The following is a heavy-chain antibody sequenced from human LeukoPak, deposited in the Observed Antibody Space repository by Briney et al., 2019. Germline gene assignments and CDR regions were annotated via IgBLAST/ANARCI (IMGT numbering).Heavy chain of an antibody. CDR3: VKDRVITMIVGDLRD. Sequence: GGSLRLSCSASGFTFSSYAMHWVRQAPGKGLEYVSAISGNGGSTYYADSVKGRFTIPRDNSKNTLYLQMSSLRAEDTAVYYCVKDRVITMIVGDLRDWGQGTLVTVSS. V-gene: IGHV3-64D*06. CDR1: GFTFSSYA. CDR2: ISGNGGST. D-gene: IGHD3-22*01. J-gene: IGHJ4*02.